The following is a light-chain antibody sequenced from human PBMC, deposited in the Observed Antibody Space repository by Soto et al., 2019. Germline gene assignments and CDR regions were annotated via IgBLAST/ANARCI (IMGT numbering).Light chain of an antibody. V-gene: IGLV2-8*01. Sequence: QSVLTQPPSASGSPGQSLTISCTGTSSDVGGYNYVSWYQQRPGKAPKLVIYEVTKRPSGVPDRFSGSKSGSTASLTVSGLQADDEAEYYCASYAGTKLFVFGSGTKV. J-gene: IGLJ1*01. CDR1: SSDVGGYNY. CDR3: ASYAGTKLFV. CDR2: EVT.